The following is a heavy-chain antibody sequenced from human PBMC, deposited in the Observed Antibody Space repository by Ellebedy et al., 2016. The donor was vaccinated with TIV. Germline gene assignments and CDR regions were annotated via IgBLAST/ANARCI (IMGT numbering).Heavy chain of an antibody. J-gene: IGHJ4*02. V-gene: IGHV3-23*01. CDR3: AKLSGVLSWYADY. CDR1: GFTFSDSA. CDR2: ISGSADRT. Sequence: GESLKISCAASGFTFSDSAMSWVRQAPEKGLEWVSTISGSADRTYYADSVKGRFTISRDNSKDTLDLQMNGLRADDTAIYYCAKLSGVLSWYADYWGLGTLVTVSS. D-gene: IGHD6-13*01.